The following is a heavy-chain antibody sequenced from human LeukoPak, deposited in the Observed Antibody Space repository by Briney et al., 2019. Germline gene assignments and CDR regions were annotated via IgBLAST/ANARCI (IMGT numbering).Heavy chain of an antibody. CDR1: GYTFTTYG. CDR3: ARVVMYSSGPGY. J-gene: IGHJ4*02. V-gene: IGHV1-18*01. Sequence: GASVKVSCKAFGYTFTTYGIRWLRQAPGQGLEWMGWISAYNGNTNYAQKLQGRVTMTTDTSTSTAYMELRSLRSDDTAVYYCARVVMYSSGPGYWGQGTLVTVSS. CDR2: ISAYNGNT. D-gene: IGHD6-19*01.